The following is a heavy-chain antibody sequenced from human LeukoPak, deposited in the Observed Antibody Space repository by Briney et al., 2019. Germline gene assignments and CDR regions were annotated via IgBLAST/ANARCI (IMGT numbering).Heavy chain of an antibody. CDR1: GGSISSYY. J-gene: IGHJ6*03. V-gene: IGHV4-59*01. Sequence: SETLSLTCTVSGGSISSYYWSWVRQPPGKGLEWVGYIYYSGSSNYNPSLKSRVTISVDPSKNQFSLKLSSVTAADTAVYYCARDRGNYDILTGGYYYYYMDVWGKGTTVTISS. CDR2: IYYSGSS. CDR3: ARDRGNYDILTGGYYYYYMDV. D-gene: IGHD3-9*01.